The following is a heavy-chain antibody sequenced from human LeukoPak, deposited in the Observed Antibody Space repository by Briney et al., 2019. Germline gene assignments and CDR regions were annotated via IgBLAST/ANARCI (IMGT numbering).Heavy chain of an antibody. V-gene: IGHV3-64*01. CDR2: ISSNGGST. J-gene: IGHJ4*02. CDR1: GFTFSSYV. D-gene: IGHD3-22*01. Sequence: GGSLRLSCAASGFTFSSYVMYWVRRAPGKGLEYVSSISSNGGSTYYANSVKGRFTISRDNSKNTLYLQMGSLRAEDMAVYYCARGGQSKYDSSGYLNYFDYWGQGTLVTVSS. CDR3: ARGGQSKYDSSGYLNYFDY.